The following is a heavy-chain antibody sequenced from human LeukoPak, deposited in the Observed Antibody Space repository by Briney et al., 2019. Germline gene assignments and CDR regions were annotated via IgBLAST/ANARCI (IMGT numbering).Heavy chain of an antibody. Sequence: GGSLRLSCAASVFTFDEYAMHWVRQAPGKGLEWVSGLSWNIGSIGNADSVKGRFTISRDNAKNSLYLQMNSLRAEDKAVYFCAKRGVVIRVILVGFQKEAYYFASWGQGALVTVSS. D-gene: IGHD2-21*01. J-gene: IGHJ4*02. CDR1: VFTFDEYA. CDR3: AKRGVVIRVILVGFQKEAYYFAS. V-gene: IGHV3-9*01. CDR2: LSWNIGSI.